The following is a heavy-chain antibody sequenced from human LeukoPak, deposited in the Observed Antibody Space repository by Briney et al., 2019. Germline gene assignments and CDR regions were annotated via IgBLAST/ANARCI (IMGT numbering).Heavy chain of an antibody. Sequence: GGSLRLSCAASGFTFSSYAMSWVRQAPGKGLEWVSAISGSGGSTYYADSVKGRFTISRDNSKNTLYLQMNSLRAEDTAVYYCAKKEGGYCSGGSCYGEGVDYWGQGTLVTVSS. CDR1: GFTFSSYA. CDR2: ISGSGGST. J-gene: IGHJ4*02. D-gene: IGHD2-15*01. CDR3: AKKEGGYCSGGSCYGEGVDY. V-gene: IGHV3-23*01.